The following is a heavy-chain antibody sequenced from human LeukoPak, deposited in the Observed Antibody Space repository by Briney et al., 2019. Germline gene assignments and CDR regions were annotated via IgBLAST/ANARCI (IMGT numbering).Heavy chain of an antibody. CDR1: GGTFSSYA. D-gene: IGHD5-12*01. V-gene: IGHV1-69*13. CDR2: IIPIFGTA. CDR3: ARDSVPAVVYGYDPTFDY. Sequence: SAKVSCKASGGTFSSYAISWVRQAPGQGLEWMGGIIPIFGTANYAQKFQGRVTITADESTSTAYMELSSLRSEDTAVYYCARDSVPAVVYGYDPTFDYWGQGTLVTVSS. J-gene: IGHJ4*02.